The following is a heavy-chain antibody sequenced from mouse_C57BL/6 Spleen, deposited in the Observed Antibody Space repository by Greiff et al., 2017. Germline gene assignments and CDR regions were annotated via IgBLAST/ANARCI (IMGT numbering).Heavy chain of an antibody. V-gene: IGHV5-17*01. CDR2: ISSGSSTI. CDR1: GFTFSDYG. D-gene: IGHD2-5*01. J-gene: IGHJ3*01. CDR3: ARPYSNYDWFAY. Sequence: EVKLVESGGGLVKPGGSLKLSCAASGFTFSDYGMHWVRQAPEKGLEWVAYISSGSSTIYYADTVKGRFTISRDNAKNTLFLQRTSLRSEDTAMYYCARPYSNYDWFAYWGQGTLVTVSA.